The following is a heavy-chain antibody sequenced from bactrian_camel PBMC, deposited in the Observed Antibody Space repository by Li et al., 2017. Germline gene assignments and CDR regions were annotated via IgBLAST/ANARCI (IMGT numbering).Heavy chain of an antibody. CDR3: KTDPPRLSGCPPR. D-gene: IGHD4*01. CDR1: GYTFYEND. CDR2: IDSDGET. V-gene: IGHV3S53*01. Sequence: HVQLVESGGGSVQPGGWLRLFCAASGYTFYENDVAWFRQAPGKTREGVASIDSDGETTYADSVKGRFTISQDDNKNIVYLEMNSLKPEDTATYYCKTDPPRLSGCPPRWGQGTQVTVS. J-gene: IGHJ4*01.